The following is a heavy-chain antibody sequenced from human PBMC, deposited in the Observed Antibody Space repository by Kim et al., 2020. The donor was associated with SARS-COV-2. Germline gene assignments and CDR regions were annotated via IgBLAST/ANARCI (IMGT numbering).Heavy chain of an antibody. J-gene: IGHJ6*02. CDR1: GGAFSSYI. CDR2: FIPIFDTA. V-gene: IGHV1-69*13. Sequence: SVKVSCKASGGAFSSYIFNWMRQAPGQGLEWMGGFIPIFDTANYAQKFQGRVTITADESTSTAYMELSGLRSEDTAVYYCATENYYDTYSSHRIYGLHVWGQGTTVTVSS. CDR3: ATENYYDTYSSHRIYGLHV. D-gene: IGHD3-22*01.